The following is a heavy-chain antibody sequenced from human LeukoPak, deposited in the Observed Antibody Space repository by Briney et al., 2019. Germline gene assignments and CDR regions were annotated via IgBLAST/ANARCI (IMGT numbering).Heavy chain of an antibody. V-gene: IGHV3-7*01. CDR1: GLSFRSYW. CDR2: INNEESEK. J-gene: IGHJ6*02. Sequence: TGGSLRLSCAAYGLSFRSYWMTWIREAPEKGLEGVASINNEESEKNYVDSVKVRFHISRDNAKNSVCLQMHILRAEDTAVYYCARSWLIVGATPPTDVWGQGTTVIVSS. D-gene: IGHD1-26*01. CDR3: ARSWLIVGATPPTDV.